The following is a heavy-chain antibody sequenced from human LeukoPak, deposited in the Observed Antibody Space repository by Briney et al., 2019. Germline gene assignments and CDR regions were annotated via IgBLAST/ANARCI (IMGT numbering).Heavy chain of an antibody. CDR3: ARDQEGFDY. CDR2: IYPRDGST. Sequence: ASVKVSCKASGYTFTSNYIHWVRQASGQGLERMGMIYPRDGSTSYAQKFQGRVTVTRDTSTSTVHMELSGLRSEDTAVYYCARDQEGFDYWGQGTLVTVSS. J-gene: IGHJ4*02. V-gene: IGHV1-46*01. CDR1: GYTFTSNY.